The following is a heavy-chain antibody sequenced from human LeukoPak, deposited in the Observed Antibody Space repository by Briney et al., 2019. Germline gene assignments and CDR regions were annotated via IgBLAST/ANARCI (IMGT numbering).Heavy chain of an antibody. D-gene: IGHD2-15*01. CDR1: GGSFSSYA. J-gene: IGHJ4*02. CDR3: ARVGCSGGSCYFRYYFDY. V-gene: IGHV1-69*13. Sequence: SVKVSFKASGGSFSSYAISWVRQAPGQGLEWMGGIIPMFGTANYAQKFQGRVTITADESTSTAYMELSSLRSEDTAVYYCARVGCSGGSCYFRYYFDYWGQGTLVTVSS. CDR2: IIPMFGTA.